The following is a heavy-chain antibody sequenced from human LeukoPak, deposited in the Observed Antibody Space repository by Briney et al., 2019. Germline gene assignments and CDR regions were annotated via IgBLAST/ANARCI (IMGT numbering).Heavy chain of an antibody. CDR1: GGTFSSYA. CDR2: IIPIFGTA. D-gene: IGHD3-3*01. V-gene: IGHV1-69*13. CDR3: ASGYDFWSGYYRAPYYYYGMDV. J-gene: IGHJ6*02. Sequence: GASVKVFCKASGGTFSSYAISWVRQAPGQGLEWMGGIIPIFGTANYAQKFRGRVTITADESTSTAYMELSSLRSEDTAVYYCASGYDFWSGYYRAPYYYYGMDVWGQGTTVTVSS.